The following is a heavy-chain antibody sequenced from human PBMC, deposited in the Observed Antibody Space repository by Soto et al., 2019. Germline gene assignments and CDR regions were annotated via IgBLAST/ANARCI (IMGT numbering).Heavy chain of an antibody. CDR2: ISSSSSYT. V-gene: IGHV3-11*05. J-gene: IGHJ3*02. Sequence: QVQLVESGGGLVKPGGSLRLSCAASGFTFSDYYMSWIRQAPGKGLEWVSYISSSSSYTNYADSVKGRFTISRDNAKNSLYLQMNGLRAEDTAVYYCACVDTAMVSNAFDIWGQGTMVTVSS. CDR3: ACVDTAMVSNAFDI. D-gene: IGHD5-18*01. CDR1: GFTFSDYY.